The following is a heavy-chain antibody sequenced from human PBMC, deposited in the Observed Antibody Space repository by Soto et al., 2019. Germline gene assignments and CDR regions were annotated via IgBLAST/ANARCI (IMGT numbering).Heavy chain of an antibody. CDR2: ISWNSGSI. D-gene: IGHD3-22*01. J-gene: IGHJ4*02. CDR1: GFPFDDYA. CDR3: AKDILHYHDSSLITD. Sequence: GGSLRLSCAASGFPFDDYAMHWVRQSPGKGLEWVSGISWNSGSIGYADSVKGRFTISRDNAKNSLYLQMNSLRAEDTDLYYCAKDILHYHDSSLITDWDQGTLVTVSS. V-gene: IGHV3-9*01.